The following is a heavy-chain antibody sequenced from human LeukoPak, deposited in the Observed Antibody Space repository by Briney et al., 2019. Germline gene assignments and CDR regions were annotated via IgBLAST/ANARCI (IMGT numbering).Heavy chain of an antibody. CDR3: AREDMTTVTTDYYYYYGMDV. CDR2: INPSGGST. D-gene: IGHD4-17*01. J-gene: IGHJ6*02. V-gene: IGHV1-46*01. Sequence: ASVKVSCKASGYTFTSYYMHWVRQAPGQGLEWMGIINPSGGSTSHAQKFQGRVTMTRDTSTSTVYMELSSLRSEDTAVYYCAREDMTTVTTDYYYYYGMDVWGQGTTVTVSS. CDR1: GYTFTSYY.